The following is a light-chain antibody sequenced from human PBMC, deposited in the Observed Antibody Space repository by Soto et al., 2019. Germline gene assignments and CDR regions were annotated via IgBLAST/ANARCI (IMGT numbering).Light chain of an antibody. J-gene: IGLJ1*01. CDR1: SSDVGGYNY. CDR3: SSYTSGTTLYV. CDR2: ASS. Sequence: QSALTQPASVSGSPGQSITISCTGTSSDVGGYNYVSWYQHHAGKAPRLMIYASSNRPSGVSHRFSGSRSGNTASLTISGLQAEDEAGYYCSSYTSGTTLYVFGTGTKLTVL. V-gene: IGLV2-14*01.